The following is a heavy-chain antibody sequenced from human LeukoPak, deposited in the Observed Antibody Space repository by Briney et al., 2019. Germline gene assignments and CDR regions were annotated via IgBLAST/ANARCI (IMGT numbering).Heavy chain of an antibody. CDR2: FDPEDGET. V-gene: IGHV1-24*01. CDR3: ARSSSGSYLDY. CDR1: GYTLTELS. J-gene: IGHJ4*02. D-gene: IGHD1-26*01. Sequence: GASVKVSCKVSGYTLTELSMHWVRQAPGKGLEWMGGFDPEDGETIYAQKFQGRVTMTRDTSTSTVYMELSSLRSEDTAVYYCARSSSGSYLDYWGQGTLVTVSS.